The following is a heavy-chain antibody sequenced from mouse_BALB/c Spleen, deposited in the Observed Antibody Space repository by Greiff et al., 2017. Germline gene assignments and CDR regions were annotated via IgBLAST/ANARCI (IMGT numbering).Heavy chain of an antibody. CDR2: IDPSDSET. CDR1: GYSFTSYW. D-gene: IGHD1-1*01. J-gene: IGHJ3*01. V-gene: IGHV1S126*01. CDR3: ARRHGSSYPFAY. Sequence: QVQLQQSGPQLVRHGASVKISCKASGYSFTSYWMHWVKQRPGQGLEWIGMIDPSDSETRLNQKFKDKATLTVDKSSSTAYMQLSSPTSEDSAVYYCARRHGSSYPFAYWGQGTLVTVSA.